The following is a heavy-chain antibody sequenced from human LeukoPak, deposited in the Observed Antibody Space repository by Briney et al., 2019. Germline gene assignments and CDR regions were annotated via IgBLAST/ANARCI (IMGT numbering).Heavy chain of an antibody. D-gene: IGHD3-22*01. V-gene: IGHV3-30*02. CDR1: GFTFSSCG. CDR2: IRYDGSNK. J-gene: IGHJ3*02. CDR3: AKDSSGYYYFIGAFDI. Sequence: GGSLRLSCAASGFTFSSCGMHWVRQAPGKGLEWVAFIRYDGSNKYYADSVKGRFTISRDNSKNTLYLQMNSLRAEDTAVYYCAKDSSGYYYFIGAFDIWGQGTMVTVSS.